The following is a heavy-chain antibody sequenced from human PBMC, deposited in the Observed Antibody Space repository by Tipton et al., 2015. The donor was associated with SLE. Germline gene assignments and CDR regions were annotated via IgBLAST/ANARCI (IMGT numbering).Heavy chain of an antibody. CDR3: AREWSSFDF. CDR2: IYSSGST. Sequence: TLSLTCIVTAGSMTIYKWGLVRRPPGKGLEWIGFIYSSGSTMYNPSLKSRVTISVDTSKNQFSLTLTSVTAADTAVYYCAREWSSFDFWGQGTLVTVSS. V-gene: IGHV4-59*01. D-gene: IGHD2-15*01. J-gene: IGHJ4*02. CDR1: AGSMTIYK.